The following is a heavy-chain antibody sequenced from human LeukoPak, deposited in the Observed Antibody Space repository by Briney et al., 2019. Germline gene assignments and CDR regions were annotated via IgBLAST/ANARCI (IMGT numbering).Heavy chain of an antibody. CDR3: ASGVVTTPSSQFDY. Sequence: PSETLSLTCSVSGGSISSNRHFWGWIRQPPGEGLEWIGSMFHVGYTYYNPSLQSRVTISIDTSKNQFSLKLSSVTAADTAVYYCASGVVTTPSSQFDYWGQGTLVTVSS. D-gene: IGHD3-3*01. CDR2: MFHVGYT. J-gene: IGHJ4*02. CDR1: GGSISSNRHF. V-gene: IGHV4-39*01.